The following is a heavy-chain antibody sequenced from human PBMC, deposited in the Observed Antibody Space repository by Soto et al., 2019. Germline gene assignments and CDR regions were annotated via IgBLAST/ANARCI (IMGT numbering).Heavy chain of an antibody. Sequence: PSETLSLTCAVSGGSIGSAGYSWNWIRQPPGKGLEWIGYIYHTGSFYYNPSLKSRVTISVDRSKNQFSLKLSSVTAADTAVYYCARAVGYADRGYYLGHFDYWGQGTLVTVS. CDR2: IYHTGSF. J-gene: IGHJ4*02. CDR3: ARAVGYADRGYYLGHFDY. D-gene: IGHD3-3*01. V-gene: IGHV4-30-2*01. CDR1: GGSIGSAGYS.